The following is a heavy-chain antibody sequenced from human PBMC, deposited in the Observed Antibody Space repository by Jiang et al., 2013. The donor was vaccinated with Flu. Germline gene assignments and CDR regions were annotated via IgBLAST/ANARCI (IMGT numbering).Heavy chain of an antibody. Sequence: QSGSELKKPGASVKVSCKASGYTFTTYAMNWVRQAPGQGLEWMGWINTNTENPTFAQGFTGRFVFSLDTSVSTAYLQISSLQAEDTAIYYCARDGPSTAFDYWGQGTLVTVSS. V-gene: IGHV7-4-1*02. CDR2: INTNTENP. J-gene: IGHJ4*02. D-gene: IGHD5-18*01. CDR1: GYTFTTYA. CDR3: ARDGPSTAFDY.